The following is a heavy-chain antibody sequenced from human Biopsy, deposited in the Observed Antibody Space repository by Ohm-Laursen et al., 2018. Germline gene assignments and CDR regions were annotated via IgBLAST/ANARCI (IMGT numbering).Heavy chain of an antibody. CDR3: ARRSAANWYFNL. J-gene: IGHJ2*01. D-gene: IGHD6-25*01. CDR1: GGSITSYS. Sequence: SETLSLTCTVSGGSITSYSWSWIRQPPGKGLEPIGYIYNTGDTIYNPSLQSRVTISLDTSNNQLSLRLRSVTAADAAVYYCARRSAANWYFNLWGRGTLVTVSS. V-gene: IGHV4-59*08. CDR2: IYNTGDT.